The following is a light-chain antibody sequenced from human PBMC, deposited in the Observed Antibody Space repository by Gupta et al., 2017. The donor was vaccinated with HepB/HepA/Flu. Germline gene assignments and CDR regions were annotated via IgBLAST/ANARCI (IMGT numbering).Light chain of an antibody. J-gene: IGKJ4*01. CDR1: QRIINY. CDR2: DAS. Sequence: EIVLTQSPATLSLSPGERATLSCRASQRIINYLAWYQQKPGQAPRLLIYDASNRATGIPARFSGSGSGTDFTLTISSLEPEDVALYYCQQRSTWPLTFGGGTKVEIK. CDR3: QQRSTWPLT. V-gene: IGKV3-11*01.